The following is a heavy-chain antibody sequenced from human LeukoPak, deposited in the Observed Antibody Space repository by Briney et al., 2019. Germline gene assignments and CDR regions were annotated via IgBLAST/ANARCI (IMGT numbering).Heavy chain of an antibody. Sequence: GGSLRLSRAASGFTVSSNYMSWVRQAPGKGLEWVSVIYSGGSTYHADSVKGRFTISRDNSKNTLYLQMNSLRAEDTAVYYCARGSRSSGWFDYWGQGTLVTVSS. CDR2: IYSGGST. D-gene: IGHD6-19*01. CDR1: GFTVSSNY. V-gene: IGHV3-53*01. J-gene: IGHJ4*02. CDR3: ARGSRSSGWFDY.